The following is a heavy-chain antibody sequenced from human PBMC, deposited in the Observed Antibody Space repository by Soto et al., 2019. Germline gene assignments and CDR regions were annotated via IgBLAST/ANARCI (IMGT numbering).Heavy chain of an antibody. CDR2: INAGNGNT. Sequence: QVQLVQSGAEVKKPGASVKVSCKASGYTFTSYAMHWVRQAPGQRLEWMGWINAGNGNTKYSQKFQGRVTITRDTSASTAYMELSSLRSEDTAVYYCARDRHPCAERWVDYWGQGTLVTVSS. V-gene: IGHV1-3*01. J-gene: IGHJ4*02. CDR3: ARDRHPCAERWVDY. D-gene: IGHD1-26*01. CDR1: GYTFTSYA.